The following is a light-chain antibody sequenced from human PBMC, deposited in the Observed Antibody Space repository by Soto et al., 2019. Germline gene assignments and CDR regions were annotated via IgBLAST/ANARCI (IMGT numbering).Light chain of an antibody. CDR2: EVT. CDR3: SSYTSSNTPYV. CDR1: SSDVGAYNF. V-gene: IGLV2-14*01. Sequence: QSVLTQPASVSGSPGQSITISCTGSSSDVGAYNFVSWYQHHPGKAPKLILYEVTTHPSGVSSRFSGSKSGNTASLTISGIQADEDANYYCSSYTSSNTPYVFGTGTKVTV. J-gene: IGLJ1*01.